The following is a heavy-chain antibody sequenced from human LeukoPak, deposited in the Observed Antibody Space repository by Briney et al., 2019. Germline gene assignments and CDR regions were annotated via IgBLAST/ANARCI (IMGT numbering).Heavy chain of an antibody. CDR3: AKDLHSSGWTVDY. J-gene: IGHJ4*02. V-gene: IGHV3-33*06. CDR1: GFSFSDYG. D-gene: IGHD6-19*01. CDR2: IWYDGSNK. Sequence: GGSLRLSCAASGFSFSDYGMHWVRQAPGKGLEWVAVIWYDGSNKNYADSVKGRFTVSRDNSKNTLYLQMNSLRAEDTAVYYCAKDLHSSGWTVDYWGQGTLVTVSS.